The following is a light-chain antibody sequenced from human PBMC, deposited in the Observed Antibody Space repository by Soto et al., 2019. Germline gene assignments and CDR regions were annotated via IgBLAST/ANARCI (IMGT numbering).Light chain of an antibody. Sequence: IQMTQTPSSLSASFGDTVTITCRASQTTNEYLNWYQLKPGKAPKLLISASSTLQTGVPSRFAGSGSGTDFTLTIISLQTEDYATYFCQQSYTMPYVFGPGTKVDIK. CDR1: QTTNEY. J-gene: IGKJ2*01. CDR2: ASS. CDR3: QQSYTMPYV. V-gene: IGKV1-39*01.